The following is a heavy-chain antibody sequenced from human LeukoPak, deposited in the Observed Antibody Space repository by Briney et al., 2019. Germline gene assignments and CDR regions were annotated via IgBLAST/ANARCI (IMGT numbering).Heavy chain of an antibody. CDR3: ARDSDYYYMDV. CDR1: GFTFSSYA. J-gene: IGHJ6*03. Sequence: GGSLRLSCAASGFTFSSYAMHWVRQAPGKGLEWVAVISYDGSNKYYADSVKGRFTISRDNSKNTLYLQMNSLRAEGTAVYYCARDSDYYYMDVWGKGTTVTVSS. V-gene: IGHV3-30*01. CDR2: ISYDGSNK.